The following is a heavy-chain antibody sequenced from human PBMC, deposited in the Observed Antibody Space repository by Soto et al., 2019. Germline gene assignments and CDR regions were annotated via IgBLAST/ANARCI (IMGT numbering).Heavy chain of an antibody. J-gene: IGHJ3*01. CDR1: GIAFSSDE. CDR3: VKEKSIMYSGYDAFDL. D-gene: IGHD5-12*01. Sequence: RLSCEPSGIAFSSDETDWVPQPPEKGLEWIAHITNSGSTMYNTDSVKGRFTISRDNAKNSLYLQMNSLRAEDTAVYYCVKEKSIMYSGYDAFDLWGQGKMVTGSS. CDR2: ITNSGSTM. V-gene: IGHV3-48*03.